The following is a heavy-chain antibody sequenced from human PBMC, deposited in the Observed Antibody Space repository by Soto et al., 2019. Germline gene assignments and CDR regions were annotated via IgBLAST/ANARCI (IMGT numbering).Heavy chain of an antibody. J-gene: IGHJ4*02. CDR3: ASGEGDGYNLDY. V-gene: IGHV3-33*01. CDR1: GFTFSSYG. Sequence: QVQLVESGGGVVQPGRSLRLSCAASGFTFSSYGMRWVRQAPGKGLEWVAVIWYDGSNKYYADSVKGRFTISRDNSKNTLYLQMNSLRAEDTAVYYCASGEGDGYNLDYWGQGTLVTVSS. CDR2: IWYDGSNK. D-gene: IGHD3-10*01.